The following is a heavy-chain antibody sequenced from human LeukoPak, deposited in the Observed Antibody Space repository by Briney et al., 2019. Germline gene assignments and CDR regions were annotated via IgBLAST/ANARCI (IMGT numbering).Heavy chain of an antibody. Sequence: AGGSLRLSCAASGFTFSSYEVNWVRQAPGKGLEWVSYISSRGITIYYADSVRGRFAISRDNAKNSLYLQMNSLRAEDTAVYYCARDLPYGISDYPPGIWGQGTLVTVSS. CDR3: ARDLPYGISDYPPGI. J-gene: IGHJ4*02. D-gene: IGHD3-22*01. CDR2: ISSRGITI. CDR1: GFTFSSYE. V-gene: IGHV3-48*03.